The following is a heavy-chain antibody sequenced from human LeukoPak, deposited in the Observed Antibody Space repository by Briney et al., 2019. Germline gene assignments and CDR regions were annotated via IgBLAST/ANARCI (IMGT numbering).Heavy chain of an antibody. D-gene: IGHD1-1*01. CDR2: IYYKGNT. Sequence: PSETLSLTCTVSGGSITHYYWTWIRQPPGKGLEWIGNIYYKGNTNYNPSLKSRVTMSVDTSTNHLSLKVRSVTAADTAVYSCARGLQTGRNDAFDPWGQGTLVTVSS. J-gene: IGHJ5*02. V-gene: IGHV4-59*01. CDR3: ARGLQTGRNDAFDP. CDR1: GGSITHYY.